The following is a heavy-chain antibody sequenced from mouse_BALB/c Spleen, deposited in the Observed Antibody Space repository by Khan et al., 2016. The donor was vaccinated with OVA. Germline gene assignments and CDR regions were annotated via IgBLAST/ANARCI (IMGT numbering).Heavy chain of an antibody. CDR1: GFTFSTYG. CDR2: VSTGGGYT. CDR3: TRLAYYYDSEGFAY. Sequence: EVQLVESGGDLVKPGGSLKLSCAASGFTFSTYGMSWVRQTPDKRLEWVAPVSTGGGYTYYPDSVKGRFTISRDNAKNTLYLQMSGLKSEDTAMVYCTRLAYYYDSEGFAYWGQGTLVTVSA. J-gene: IGHJ3*01. D-gene: IGHD1-1*01. V-gene: IGHV5-6*01.